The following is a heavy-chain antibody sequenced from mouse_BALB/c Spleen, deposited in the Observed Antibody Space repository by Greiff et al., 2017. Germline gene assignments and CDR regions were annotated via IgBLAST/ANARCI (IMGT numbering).Heavy chain of an antibody. CDR1: GYSITSDYA. CDR2: ISYSGST. V-gene: IGHV3-2*02. Sequence: EVQLQESGPGLVKPSQSLSLTCTVTGYSITSDYAWNWIRQFPGNKLEWMGYISYSGSTSYNPSLKSRISITRDTSKNQFFLQLNSVTTEDTATYYCARGLRRNYYAMDYWGQGTSVTVSS. CDR3: ARGLRRNYYAMDY. D-gene: IGHD2-2*01. J-gene: IGHJ4*01.